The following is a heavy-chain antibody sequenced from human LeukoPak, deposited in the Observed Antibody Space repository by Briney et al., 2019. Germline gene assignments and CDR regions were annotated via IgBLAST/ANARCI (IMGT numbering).Heavy chain of an antibody. Sequence: GGSLRLSCAASGFTFRTNWMHWVRKAPGKGLVSFSRTNSDESSTTYADSVKGRFTISRDNAKNTLYLQMNSLRAEDTAVYYCAKSRRAYCSGGSCFGLWDYWGQGTLVTVSS. CDR1: GFTFRTNW. D-gene: IGHD2-15*01. CDR2: TNSDESST. J-gene: IGHJ4*02. CDR3: AKSRRAYCSGGSCFGLWDY. V-gene: IGHV3-74*01.